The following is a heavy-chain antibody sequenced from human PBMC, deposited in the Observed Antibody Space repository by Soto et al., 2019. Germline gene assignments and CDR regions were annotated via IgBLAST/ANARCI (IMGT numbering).Heavy chain of an antibody. J-gene: IGHJ4*02. D-gene: IGHD3-22*01. CDR1: GGTVSSYA. Sequence: QVHLVQSGAEVKKPGSSVKVSCKASGGTVSSYAITWVRQAPGKGLEWMGVFIPIFVSAHYAQKFQGRVTITADESMSTAYMELSGLRSEDTAIYYCARDLSSDSTGFRGYDLWGQGTLVTVSS. CDR3: ARDLSSDSTGFRGYDL. V-gene: IGHV1-69*01. CDR2: FIPIFVSA.